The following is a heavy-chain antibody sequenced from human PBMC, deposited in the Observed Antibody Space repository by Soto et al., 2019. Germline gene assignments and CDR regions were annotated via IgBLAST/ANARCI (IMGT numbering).Heavy chain of an antibody. J-gene: IGHJ6*02. CDR2: MNPNSGNT. CDR1: GYTFTSYD. Sequence: ASVKVSCKASGYTFTSYDINWVRQATGQGLEWMGWMNPNSGNTGYAQKFQGRVTMTRNTSISTAYMELSSLRSEDTAVYYCALTGRIMITLGGVIDGMDVWGQGTTVTVSS. CDR3: ALTGRIMITLGGVIDGMDV. V-gene: IGHV1-8*01. D-gene: IGHD3-16*01.